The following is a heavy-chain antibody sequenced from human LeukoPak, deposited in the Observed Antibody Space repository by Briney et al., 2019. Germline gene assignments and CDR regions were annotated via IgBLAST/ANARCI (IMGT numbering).Heavy chain of an antibody. Sequence: ASETLSLTCAVSGYSISSGYYWGWIRQPPGKGLEWIGSIYHSGSTYYNPSLKSRVTISVDTSKNQFSLKLSSVTAADTAVYYCARDLGIGAAGKSYYYYMDVWGKGTTVTVSS. J-gene: IGHJ6*03. CDR2: IYHSGST. CDR3: ARDLGIGAAGKSYYYYMDV. V-gene: IGHV4-38-2*02. D-gene: IGHD6-13*01. CDR1: GYSISSGYY.